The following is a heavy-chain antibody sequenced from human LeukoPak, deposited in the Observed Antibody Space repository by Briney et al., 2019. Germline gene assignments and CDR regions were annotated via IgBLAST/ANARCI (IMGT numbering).Heavy chain of an antibody. CDR2: IIPILGIA. Sequence: GASVKVSCKASGDTFSSYAISWVRQAPGQGLEWMGRIIPILGIANYAQKFQGRVTITADKSTSTAYMELSSLRSEDTAVYYCARDLTEDYYYYGMDVWGQGTTVTVSS. CDR1: GDTFSSYA. D-gene: IGHD1-20*01. V-gene: IGHV1-69*04. J-gene: IGHJ6*02. CDR3: ARDLTEDYYYYGMDV.